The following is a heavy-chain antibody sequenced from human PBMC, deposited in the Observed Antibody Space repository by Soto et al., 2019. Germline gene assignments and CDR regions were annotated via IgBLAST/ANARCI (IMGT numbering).Heavy chain of an antibody. CDR3: TRETVAGITGLDY. Sequence: GVLRLSCAASGFNVGAFAVNWVRQAPGKGLEWVSGISVSDAFIYYADSVRGRFSISRDASENILYLQMNGLRVDDTALYYCTRETVAGITGLDYWGPGTLVTVSS. D-gene: IGHD1-20*01. J-gene: IGHJ4*02. V-gene: IGHV3-23*01. CDR2: ISVSDAFI. CDR1: GFNVGAFA.